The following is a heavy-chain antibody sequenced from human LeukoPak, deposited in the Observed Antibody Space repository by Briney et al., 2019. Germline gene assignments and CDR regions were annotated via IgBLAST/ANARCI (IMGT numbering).Heavy chain of an antibody. CDR3: ASYYYYYYMDV. CDR2: ISSSSSYI. CDR1: GFTFSSYS. J-gene: IGHJ6*03. V-gene: IGHV3-21*01. Sequence: GGSLRLSCAASGFTFSSYSMNWVRQAPGKGLEWVSSISSSSSYIYYADSVKGRLTIPRDNAKNSLYLQMNSLRAEDTAVYYCASYYYYYYMDVWGKGTTVTVSS.